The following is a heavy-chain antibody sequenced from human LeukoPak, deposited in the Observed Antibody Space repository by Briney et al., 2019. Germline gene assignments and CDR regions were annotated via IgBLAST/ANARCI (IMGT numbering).Heavy chain of an antibody. Sequence: GSLSLSCAASGFTFSSYSMNWVRQAPGKGLEWVSSISSSSSYIYYADSVKGRFTISRDNAKNSLYLQMNSLRAEDTAVYYCARVPRNYGGKNEYWYFDLWGRGTLVTVSS. V-gene: IGHV3-21*01. D-gene: IGHD4-23*01. CDR2: ISSSSSYI. CDR1: GFTFSSYS. J-gene: IGHJ2*01. CDR3: ARVPRNYGGKNEYWYFDL.